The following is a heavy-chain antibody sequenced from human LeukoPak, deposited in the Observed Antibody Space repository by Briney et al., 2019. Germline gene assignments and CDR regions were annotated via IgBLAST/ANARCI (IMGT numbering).Heavy chain of an antibody. Sequence: GGSLRLSCAASGFTVSSNYMSWVRQAPGKGLEWVSVIYSGGSTYYADSVKGRFTISRDISKNTLYLQMNSLRSEGTAVYYCARAGNYYGSGTYYWPTFDYWGQGTLVTVSS. V-gene: IGHV3-53*01. J-gene: IGHJ4*02. CDR1: GFTVSSNY. CDR2: IYSGGST. D-gene: IGHD3-10*01. CDR3: ARAGNYYGSGTYYWPTFDY.